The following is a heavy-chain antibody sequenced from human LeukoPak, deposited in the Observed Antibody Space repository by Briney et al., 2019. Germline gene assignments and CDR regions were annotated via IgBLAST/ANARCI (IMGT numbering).Heavy chain of an antibody. CDR1: GFTFGDYA. J-gene: IGHJ3*02. CDR3: ARPLSYYYDSSGYPHSGDAFDI. V-gene: IGHV3-53*01. CDR2: IYSGGST. Sequence: PGRSLRLSCTASGFTFGDYAMTWVRQAPGKGLEWVSVIYSGGSTYYADSVKGRFTISRDNSKNTLYLQMNSLRAEDTAVYYCARPLSYYYDSSGYPHSGDAFDIWGQGTMVTVSS. D-gene: IGHD3-22*01.